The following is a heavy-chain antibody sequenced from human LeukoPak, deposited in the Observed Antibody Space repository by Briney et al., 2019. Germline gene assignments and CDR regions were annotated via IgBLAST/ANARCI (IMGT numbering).Heavy chain of an antibody. CDR1: GGTFSSYA. Sequence: ASVKVSCKASGGTFSSYAISWVRQAPGQGLEWMGGIIPIFGTANYAQKFQGRVTITADESTSTAYMELSSLRSQDTAVYYCARVPIPPGYSGYDYWQPGDYYYYMDVWGKGTTVTVSS. CDR3: ARVPIPPGYSGYDYWQPGDYYYYMDV. J-gene: IGHJ6*03. CDR2: IIPIFGTA. V-gene: IGHV1-69*13. D-gene: IGHD5-12*01.